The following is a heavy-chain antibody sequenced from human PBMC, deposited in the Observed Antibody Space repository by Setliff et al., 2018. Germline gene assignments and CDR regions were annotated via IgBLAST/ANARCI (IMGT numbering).Heavy chain of an antibody. D-gene: IGHD6-6*01. CDR2: VDHGGST. Sequence: SETLSLTCTVSGDSISRSTYYGGWIRQSPGKGLDWIGTVDHGGSTYDNPSLKSRVTMSVDTSKSHFSLRLSSVTAADTAVYYCARMAVRVASRPSSPLEYYYYMDFWGKGATVTVSS. J-gene: IGHJ6*03. CDR1: GDSISRSTYY. CDR3: ARMAVRVASRPSSPLEYYYYMDF. V-gene: IGHV4-39*02.